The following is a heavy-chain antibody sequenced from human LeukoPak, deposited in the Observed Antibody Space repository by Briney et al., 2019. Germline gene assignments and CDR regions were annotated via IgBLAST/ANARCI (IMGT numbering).Heavy chain of an antibody. V-gene: IGHV4-38-2*01. D-gene: IGHD2-2*02. CDR3: ARGRRLLYLDY. J-gene: IGHJ4*02. CDR2: INHSGSA. Sequence: PSETLSLTCAVSGYSISSGYYWGWIRQPPGKGLEWIGEINHSGSANYNPSLKSRVTISVDTSKNQFSLKLSSVTAADTAVYYCARGRRLLYLDYWGQGTLVTVSS. CDR1: GYSISSGYY.